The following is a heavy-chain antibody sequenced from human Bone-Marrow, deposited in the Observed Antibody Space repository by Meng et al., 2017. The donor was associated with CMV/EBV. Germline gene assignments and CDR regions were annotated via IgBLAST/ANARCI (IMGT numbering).Heavy chain of an antibody. CDR1: GFTFSSFT. D-gene: IGHD3-3*01. V-gene: IGHV3-21*01. J-gene: IGHJ6*04. CDR2: MTSSSSYI. CDR3: AREAYPRFWSGYYGYYGRDV. Sequence: GESLKISCAASGFTFSSFTMNWVRQAPGKGLEWVSSMTSSSSYIYYAESVKGRFIISRDNAKNSLFLQMNSLRAEDTAVYYCAREAYPRFWSGYYGYYGRDVWGEGTTVAVSS.